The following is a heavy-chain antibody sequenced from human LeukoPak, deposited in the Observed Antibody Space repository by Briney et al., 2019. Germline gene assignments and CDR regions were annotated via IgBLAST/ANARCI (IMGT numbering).Heavy chain of an antibody. Sequence: GGSLRLSCVVSDFYFTEAWMTWVRQAPGKGLEWVANIKQDGSKKFYVDSVKGRFTISRDNAKNSLYLQMNSLRAEDTAIYYCTRVGYIDEGIDYWGQGTLVTVSS. CDR3: TRVGYIDEGIDY. J-gene: IGHJ4*02. V-gene: IGHV3-7*04. CDR1: DFYFTEAW. CDR2: IKQDGSKK. D-gene: IGHD5-24*01.